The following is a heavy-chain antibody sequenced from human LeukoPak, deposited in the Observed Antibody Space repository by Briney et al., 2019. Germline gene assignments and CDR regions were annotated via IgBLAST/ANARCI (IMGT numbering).Heavy chain of an antibody. Sequence: PGGSLRLSCVASGFTFASYGLHWVRQAPGKGLEWVAVIWPDGSNKYYADSVKGRFTISRDDSKSTVYLQMNNLRVDDTALYYWARARGCYHLWGQGTLVTVSS. CDR3: ARARGCYHL. CDR2: IWPDGSNK. CDR1: GFTFASYG. J-gene: IGHJ5*02. V-gene: IGHV3-33*01. D-gene: IGHD4/OR15-4a*01.